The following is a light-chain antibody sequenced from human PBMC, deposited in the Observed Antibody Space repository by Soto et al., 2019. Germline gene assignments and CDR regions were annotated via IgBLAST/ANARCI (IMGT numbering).Light chain of an antibody. Sequence: QSALTQPASVSGSPGQSITISCTGTSSDVGGYNYVSWYQQHPGKAPKLMIYDVNHRPSGVSNRFSGSKSGNTASLTISELQDEDEADYYCSSYSGSSTLVVFGGGTKLTVL. J-gene: IGLJ2*01. CDR1: SSDVGGYNY. V-gene: IGLV2-14*03. CDR3: SSYSGSSTLVV. CDR2: DVN.